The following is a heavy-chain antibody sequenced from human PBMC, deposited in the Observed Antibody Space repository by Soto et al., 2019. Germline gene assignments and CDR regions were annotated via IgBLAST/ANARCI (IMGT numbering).Heavy chain of an antibody. CDR2: INSDGSST. Sequence: EVQLVESGGGLVQPGGSLRLSCAASGFTFSSYWMHWVRQAPGKGLVWVSRINSDGSSTSYADSVKGRFTISRDNAKNTLYLQMNSLRAEDTAVYYCAREYITVLYYYGMDVWGQGTTVTVSS. V-gene: IGHV3-74*01. CDR1: GFTFSSYW. J-gene: IGHJ6*02. CDR3: AREYITVLYYYGMDV. D-gene: IGHD3-3*01.